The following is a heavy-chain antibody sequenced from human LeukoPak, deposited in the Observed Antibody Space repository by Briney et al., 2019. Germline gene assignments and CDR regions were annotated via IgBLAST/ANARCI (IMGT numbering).Heavy chain of an antibody. CDR3: ARGGVVVAAIDAFDI. D-gene: IGHD2-15*01. CDR2: IYSGGST. Sequence: GGSLRLSCAASGFTVSSNFMSWVRQAPGRGLEWVSLIYSGGSTYYADSVKGRFTISRDISKNTLFLQLNSLRAEDTAVYYCARGGVVVAAIDAFDIWGQGTLVTVSS. V-gene: IGHV3-66*01. J-gene: IGHJ3*02. CDR1: GFTVSSNF.